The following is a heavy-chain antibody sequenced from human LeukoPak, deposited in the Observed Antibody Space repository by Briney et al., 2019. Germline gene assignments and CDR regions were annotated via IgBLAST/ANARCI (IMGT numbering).Heavy chain of an antibody. CDR3: ARDGYLDY. V-gene: IGHV3-30-3*01. CDR1: GFTFSSYT. Sequence: GGSLRLSCAASGFTFSSYTMHWVRQAPGKGLEWVAVISYDGNNKYYANSVKGRFTISRDNSKNTLFLQMNGLRGEDTAVYYCARDGYLDYWGQGTLVTVSS. D-gene: IGHD3-22*01. CDR2: ISYDGNNK. J-gene: IGHJ4*02.